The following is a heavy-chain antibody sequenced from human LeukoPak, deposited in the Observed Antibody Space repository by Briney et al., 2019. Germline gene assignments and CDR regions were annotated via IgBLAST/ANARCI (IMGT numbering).Heavy chain of an antibody. Sequence: GGSLRLSCAASGFAFSSYAMSWVRQAPGKGLEWVSAISGSGGSTYYADSVKGRFTISRDNSKNTLYLQMNSLRAEDTAVYYCAKDFDVEGGGGCPGCWGQGTLVTVSS. CDR1: GFAFSSYA. V-gene: IGHV3-23*01. D-gene: IGHD6-19*01. CDR3: AKDFDVEGGGGCPGC. J-gene: IGHJ4*02. CDR2: ISGSGGST.